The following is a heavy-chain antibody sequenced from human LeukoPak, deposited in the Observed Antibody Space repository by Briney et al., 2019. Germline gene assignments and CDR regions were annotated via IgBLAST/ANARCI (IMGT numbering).Heavy chain of an antibody. CDR1: GYSFTNSD. Sequence: GASVKVSCKASGYSFTNSDINWVRQATGQGLAWMGWMNPNSGNKGYAQKFQGRVTMTMNTSITTAYMELSSLRSEDTAVYYCARGPQWRGDYYYMDVWGRGTTVTVSS. CDR3: ARGPQWRGDYYYMDV. V-gene: IGHV1-8*01. J-gene: IGHJ6*03. D-gene: IGHD6-19*01. CDR2: MNPNSGNK.